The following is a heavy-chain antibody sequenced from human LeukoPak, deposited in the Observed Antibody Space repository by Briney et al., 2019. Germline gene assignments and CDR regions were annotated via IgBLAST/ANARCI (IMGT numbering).Heavy chain of an antibody. CDR1: GFTFDDYA. CDR2: ISWNSGSI. CDR3: AKGVRITMVRGAFDI. V-gene: IGHV3-9*01. D-gene: IGHD3-10*01. J-gene: IGHJ3*02. Sequence: GGSLRLSCAASGFTFDDYAMHWVRQAPGKGPEWVSGISWNSGSIVYADSVKGRFTISRDNAKNSLYLQMNSLRAEDTALYYCAKGVRITMVRGAFDIWGQGTMVTVSS.